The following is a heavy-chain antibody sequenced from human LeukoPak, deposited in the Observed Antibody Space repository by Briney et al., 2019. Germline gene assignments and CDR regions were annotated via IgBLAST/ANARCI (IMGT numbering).Heavy chain of an antibody. Sequence: GSLKLSCATPGFTFSDYAIHWVRQAPGKGLEWVAVISKDGSDKYYPGSVRGRFTISRDNSKNTIYLQMDSLRAEDTAIYYCARDYWWNYDYWGQGTLVTVSS. CDR1: GFTFSDYA. V-gene: IGHV3-30-3*01. J-gene: IGHJ4*02. D-gene: IGHD1-7*01. CDR3: ARDYWWNYDY. CDR2: ISKDGSDK.